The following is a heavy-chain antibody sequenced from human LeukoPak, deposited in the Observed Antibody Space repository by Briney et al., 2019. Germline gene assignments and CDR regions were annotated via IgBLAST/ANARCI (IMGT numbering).Heavy chain of an antibody. J-gene: IGHJ3*02. V-gene: IGHV1-69*05. CDR2: IIPIFGTA. CDR1: GGTFSSYA. CDR3: ARDKAPRAPDAFDI. Sequence: ASVKVSCKASGGTFSSYAISWVRQAPGQGPEWMGRIIPIFGTANYAQKFQGRVTITTDESTSTAYMELSSLRSEDTAVYYCARDKAPRAPDAFDIWGQGTMVTVSS.